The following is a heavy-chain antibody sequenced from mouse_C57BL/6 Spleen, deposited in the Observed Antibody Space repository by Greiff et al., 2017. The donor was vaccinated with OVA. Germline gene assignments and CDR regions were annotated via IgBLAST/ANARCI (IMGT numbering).Heavy chain of an antibody. CDR3: ARGVVHYYYAMDY. D-gene: IGHD1-1*01. J-gene: IGHJ4*01. CDR1: GYTFTSYW. V-gene: IGHV1-69*01. CDR2: IDPSDSYT. Sequence: QVQLQQPGAELVMPGASVKLSCKASGYTFTSYWMHWVKQRPGQGLEWIGEIDPSDSYTNYNQKFKGKSTLTVDKSSSTAYMQLSSLTSEDSAVYYCARGVVHYYYAMDYWGQGTSVTVSS.